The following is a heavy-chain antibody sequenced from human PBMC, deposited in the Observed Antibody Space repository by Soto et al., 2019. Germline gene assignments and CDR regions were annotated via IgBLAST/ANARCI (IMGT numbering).Heavy chain of an antibody. CDR2: IYYSGTT. V-gene: IGHV4-59*01. J-gene: IGHJ6*02. Sequence: PSETLSLTCIVSEGSINTYYWSWIRQPPGKGLEWIGYIYYSGTTYYNPSLKSRVTISLDTSKSQFSLRLRYLTAADTAVYYCARAPNYAFWSGYPPNGMDVWGQGTTVTVSS. D-gene: IGHD3-3*01. CDR1: EGSINTYY. CDR3: ARAPNYAFWSGYPPNGMDV.